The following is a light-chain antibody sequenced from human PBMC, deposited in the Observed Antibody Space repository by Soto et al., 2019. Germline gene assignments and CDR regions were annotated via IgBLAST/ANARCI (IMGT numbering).Light chain of an antibody. J-gene: IGLJ2*01. CDR3: SSYTSSSTVV. Sequence: QSALTQPASVSGSPGQSITISCTGTSSDVGGYNYVSWYQQHPGKAPKLMIYEVSNRPSGVSNRFSGSKSGNTASLTISGLQADDEADYYCSSYTSSSTVVFGGGNKLTVL. CDR1: SSDVGGYNY. V-gene: IGLV2-14*01. CDR2: EVS.